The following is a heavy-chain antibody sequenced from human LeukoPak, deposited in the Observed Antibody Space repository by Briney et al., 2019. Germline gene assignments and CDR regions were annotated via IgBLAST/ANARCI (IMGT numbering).Heavy chain of an antibody. CDR2: IYSGGST. CDR1: GFTVSSKY. V-gene: IGHV3-53*05. Sequence: PGGSLRLSCAASGFTVSSKYMSWVRQTRGKGVEWVSVIYSGGSTYYADSVKGRFNISRDNSKNTLYLQLNSLRAEDTAVYYCARALTTVVISDYWGQGTLVTVSS. D-gene: IGHD4-23*01. J-gene: IGHJ4*02. CDR3: ARALTTVVISDY.